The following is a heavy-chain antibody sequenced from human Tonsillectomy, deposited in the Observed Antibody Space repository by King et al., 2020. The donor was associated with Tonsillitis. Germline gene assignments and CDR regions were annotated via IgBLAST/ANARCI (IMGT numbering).Heavy chain of an antibody. CDR2: VNPSGGST. CDR1: GYMFTFHF. Sequence: VQLVESGAEVKKPGASVKISCKSSGYMFTFHFLHWVRQAPGQGLEWMGLVNPSGGSTSYAQKFQGRVTMTSDTSTSTAYMELTSLTSEDTAIYYCARDLCSGSSCPLDPWGQGTLVTVSS. J-gene: IGHJ5*02. CDR3: ARDLCSGSSCPLDP. D-gene: IGHD2-15*01. V-gene: IGHV1-46*01.